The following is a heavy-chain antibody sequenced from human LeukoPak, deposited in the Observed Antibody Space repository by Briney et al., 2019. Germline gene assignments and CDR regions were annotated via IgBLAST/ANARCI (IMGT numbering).Heavy chain of an antibody. J-gene: IGHJ4*02. CDR1: GFTFSDYW. CDR3: ARDRPGAPVPGVVAY. Sequence: QPGGSLRLSCAGSGFTFSDYWMSWVRQAPGKGLEWVANINQHGSEKYYVDSVEGRFTISRDNAKNSLYLQMNSLRAGDTAVYYCARDRPGAPVPGVVAYWGQGTLVSVSS. V-gene: IGHV3-7*05. CDR2: INQHGSEK. D-gene: IGHD3-10*01.